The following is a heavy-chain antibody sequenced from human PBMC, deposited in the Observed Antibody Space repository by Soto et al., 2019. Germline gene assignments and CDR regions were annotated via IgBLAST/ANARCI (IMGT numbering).Heavy chain of an antibody. Sequence: SVKVSCKASGGTFSSYAISWVRQAPGQGLEWMGGIIPIFGTANYAQKFQGRVTITADESTSTAYMELSSLRSEDTAVYYCARDIVVVVAAGENAFDIWGQGTMVTVSS. CDR2: IIPIFGTA. J-gene: IGHJ3*02. D-gene: IGHD2-15*01. V-gene: IGHV1-69*13. CDR1: GGTFSSYA. CDR3: ARDIVVVVAAGENAFDI.